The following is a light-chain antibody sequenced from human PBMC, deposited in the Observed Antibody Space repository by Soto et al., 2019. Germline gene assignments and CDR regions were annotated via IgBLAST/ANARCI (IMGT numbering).Light chain of an antibody. Sequence: EIVLTQSPATLSLSPGKRATLSCRASQSVSSYLAGYQQNPGQAPRLLIYDASNRATGIPARFSGSGSGTDFTRTISSLEPEDFAVYYCQQRSNWPLTFGGGTKVEIK. J-gene: IGKJ4*01. CDR3: QQRSNWPLT. CDR1: QSVSSY. V-gene: IGKV3-11*01. CDR2: DAS.